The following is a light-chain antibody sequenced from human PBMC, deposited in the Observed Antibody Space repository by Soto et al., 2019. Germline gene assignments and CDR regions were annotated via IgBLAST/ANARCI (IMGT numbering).Light chain of an antibody. CDR3: GSYTTSITVI. V-gene: IGLV2-14*03. Sequence: QSALTQPASVSGSPGQSITISCTGTSSDVGDHNSVSWYQQHPGKAPKLMIYAVSNRPSGVSNRFSGSKSGNTASLTISGLQAEDEADYYCGSYTTSITVIFGGGTKLTVL. CDR2: AVS. CDR1: SSDVGDHNS. J-gene: IGLJ2*01.